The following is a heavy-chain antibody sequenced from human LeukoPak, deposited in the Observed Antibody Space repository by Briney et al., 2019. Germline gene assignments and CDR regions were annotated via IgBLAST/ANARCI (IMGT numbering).Heavy chain of an antibody. CDR1: GFSLSGAG. J-gene: IGHJ4*02. CDR3: ARVGDAWYKYLDY. V-gene: IGHV3-48*01. Sequence: GGSLRLSCAASGFSLSGAGFNWVRQAPGKGPEWLSYISDDSSTISYADSVKGRFAVSRDDGKNSLSLQMKGLRAEDTAVYYCARVGDAWYKYLDYWGQGTLVTVSS. D-gene: IGHD1-1*01. CDR2: ISDDSSTI.